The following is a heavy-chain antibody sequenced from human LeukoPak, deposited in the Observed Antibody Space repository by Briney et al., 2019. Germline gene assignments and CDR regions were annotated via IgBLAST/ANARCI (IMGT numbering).Heavy chain of an antibody. D-gene: IGHD1-26*01. CDR1: GFTFSDYY. CDR2: ITNSGTII. J-gene: IGHJ4*02. V-gene: IGHV3-11*01. CDR3: ARVRGSYSFDY. Sequence: GGSLRLSSAVSGFTFSDYYMSWMRQAPGKVLEWVTYITNSGTIIHDADSVKGRFTISRDNARNSLFLQMYNLTAEDTTVYYCARVRGSYSFDYWGQGALLTVSS.